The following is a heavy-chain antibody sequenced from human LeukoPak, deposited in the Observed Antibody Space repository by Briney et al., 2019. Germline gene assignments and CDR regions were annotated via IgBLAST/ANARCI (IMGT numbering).Heavy chain of an antibody. CDR3: ARDAPYSSAPTRAFDI. Sequence: SETLSLTCAVYGGSFSGYYWSWIRQPPGKGLEWIGYIYNSGSTYYNPSLKSRVTISVDTSKNQLSLKLISVTAADTAVYYCARDAPYSSAPTRAFDIWGQGTMVTVSS. V-gene: IGHV4-34*09. J-gene: IGHJ3*02. CDR2: IYNSGST. CDR1: GGSFSGYY. D-gene: IGHD6-19*01.